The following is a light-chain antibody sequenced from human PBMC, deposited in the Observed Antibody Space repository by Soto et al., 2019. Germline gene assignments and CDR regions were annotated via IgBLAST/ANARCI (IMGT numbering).Light chain of an antibody. CDR1: QSVGRNF. V-gene: IGKV3-20*01. Sequence: EIVLTQSPGTLSLSPGERATLSCRASQSVGRNFLAWYQQKPGQAPRLLIYGASSRATGIPDRFSGGGSGTDVTLTISRLEPEDFAVFYCQQYASSPLTFGGGNKVAIK. CDR2: GAS. J-gene: IGKJ4*01. CDR3: QQYASSPLT.